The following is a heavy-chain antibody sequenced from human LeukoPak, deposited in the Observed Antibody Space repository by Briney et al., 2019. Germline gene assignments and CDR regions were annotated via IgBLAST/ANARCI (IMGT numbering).Heavy chain of an antibody. Sequence: ASVKVSCKASGYTFTAFSMHWVRQAPGQGLEWMGWINPNSGGTNYAQKSQGRVTMTRDTSISTVYMEPSRLTSDDTAIYYCARDYFDSGGYYYFDSWGQGTLVTVSS. D-gene: IGHD3-22*01. CDR2: INPNSGGT. CDR1: GYTFTAFS. CDR3: ARDYFDSGGYYYFDS. V-gene: IGHV1-2*02. J-gene: IGHJ4*02.